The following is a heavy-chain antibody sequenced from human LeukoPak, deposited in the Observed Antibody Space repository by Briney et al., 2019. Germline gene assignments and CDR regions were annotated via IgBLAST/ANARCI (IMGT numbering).Heavy chain of an antibody. D-gene: IGHD3-22*01. J-gene: IGHJ5*02. V-gene: IGHV1-69*06. Sequence: ASVKVSCKASGGTFSSYAISWVRQAPGQGLEWMGGIIPIFGTANYAQKFQGRVTITADKSTSTAYMELSSLRSEDTAVYYCARRSDYYDSSGYSFRFDPWGQGTLVTVSS. CDR2: IIPIFGTA. CDR3: ARRSDYYDSSGYSFRFDP. CDR1: GGTFSSYA.